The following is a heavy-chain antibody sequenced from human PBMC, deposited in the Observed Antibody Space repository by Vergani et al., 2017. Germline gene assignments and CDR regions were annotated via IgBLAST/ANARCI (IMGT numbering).Heavy chain of an antibody. V-gene: IGHV3-9*01. Sequence: EVDLVESGGGLAQPGGSLRLSCEASGITFWKFGMHWVRQGPGKGLELVSGISWNSGAVDYADSVRGRFTISRDNAKNSLFLEMNSLRFEDTAVYFCTKGSVYYHDSASHGYDPYTGFDLWGQGTLVTVSS. CDR3: TKGSVYYHDSASHGYDPYTGFDL. CDR1: GITFWKFG. D-gene: IGHD5-12*01. J-gene: IGHJ3*01. CDR2: ISWNSGAV.